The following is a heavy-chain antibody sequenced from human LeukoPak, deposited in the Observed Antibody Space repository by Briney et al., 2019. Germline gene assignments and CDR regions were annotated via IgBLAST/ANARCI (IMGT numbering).Heavy chain of an antibody. CDR3: ARDRQQLLSLYYGMDV. CDR2: INPNSGGT. Sequence: ASVKVSCKASGYTFTGYYMHWVRQAPGQGLEWMGWINPNSGGTNYAQKFQGRVTMTRDTSISTAYMELSRLRSDDTAVYYCARDRQQLLSLYYGMDVRGQGTTVTVSS. CDR1: GYTFTGYY. V-gene: IGHV1-2*02. J-gene: IGHJ6*02. D-gene: IGHD2-2*01.